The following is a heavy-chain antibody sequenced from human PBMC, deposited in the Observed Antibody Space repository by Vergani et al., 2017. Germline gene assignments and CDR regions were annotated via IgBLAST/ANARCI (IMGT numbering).Heavy chain of an antibody. Sequence: QVQLVQSGAEVKKPGSSVKVSCKASGGTFSSYAISWVRQAPGQGLEWMGRIIPIFGTANYAQKFQGRVMITADESTSTAYMELSSLRSEDTAVYYCARDQRAMVTGSNYYYGMDVWNQGTTVTVSS. CDR3: ARDQRAMVTGSNYYYGMDV. CDR2: IIPIFGTA. J-gene: IGHJ6*02. D-gene: IGHD5-18*01. V-gene: IGHV1-69*13. CDR1: GGTFSSYA.